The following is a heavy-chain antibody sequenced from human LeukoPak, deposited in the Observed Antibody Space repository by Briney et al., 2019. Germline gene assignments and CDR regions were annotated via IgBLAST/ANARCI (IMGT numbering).Heavy chain of an antibody. D-gene: IGHD3-10*01. CDR3: AKLWFGELGAVYFDY. J-gene: IGHJ4*02. CDR2: IGGSGSST. CDR1: GFRLSNYA. V-gene: IGHV3-23*01. Sequence: GGSLRLSCAASGFRLSNYAISWVRQAPGKGLEWVSGIGGSGSSTYYADSVKGRFTISRDNSKNTLYLQMNSLRAEDTAVYYCAKLWFGELGAVYFDYWGQGTLVTVSS.